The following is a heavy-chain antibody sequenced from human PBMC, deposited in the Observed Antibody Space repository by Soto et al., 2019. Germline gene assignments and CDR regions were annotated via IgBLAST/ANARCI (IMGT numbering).Heavy chain of an antibody. CDR3: AKVMGGYSGYGPFDY. J-gene: IGHJ4*02. V-gene: IGHV3-23*01. CDR2: ISGSGDYT. D-gene: IGHD5-12*01. CDR1: GFTFDSYA. Sequence: GGSLRLSCAASGFTFDSYAMNWVRQAPGKGLEWVSTISGSGDYTYYADSVKGRFTISRDNSKNTLYLQMNSLRAEDTAVYYCAKVMGGYSGYGPFDYWGQGTLVTVSS.